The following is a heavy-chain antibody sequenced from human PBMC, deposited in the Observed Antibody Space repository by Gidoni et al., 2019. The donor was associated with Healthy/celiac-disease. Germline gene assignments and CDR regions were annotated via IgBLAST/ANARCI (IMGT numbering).Heavy chain of an antibody. CDR3: TRALQQLVLFFDY. Sequence: EVQLVESGGGLVKPGRSLRLSCTASGFTFGDYAMSWFRQAPGKGLEWVGFIRSKAYGGTTEYAASVKGRFTISRDDSKSIAYLQMNSLKTEDTAVYYCTRALQQLVLFFDYWGQGTLVTVSS. CDR1: GFTFGDYA. CDR2: IRSKAYGGTT. J-gene: IGHJ4*02. V-gene: IGHV3-49*05. D-gene: IGHD6-6*01.